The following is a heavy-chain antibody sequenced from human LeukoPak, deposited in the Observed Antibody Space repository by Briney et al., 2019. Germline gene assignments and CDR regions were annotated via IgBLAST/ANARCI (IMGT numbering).Heavy chain of an antibody. J-gene: IGHJ6*03. CDR3: ASLSNYYYYYYMDV. V-gene: IGHV3-21*01. CDR2: ISSSSSYI. Sequence: PGGSLRLSCAASGFTFSSYSMNWVRQAPGKGLEWVSSISSSSSYIYYADSVKGRFTISRDNAKNSLFLQMNSLRADDTAVYYCASLSNYYYYYYMDVWGKGTTVTVSS. D-gene: IGHD4-11*01. CDR1: GFTFSSYS.